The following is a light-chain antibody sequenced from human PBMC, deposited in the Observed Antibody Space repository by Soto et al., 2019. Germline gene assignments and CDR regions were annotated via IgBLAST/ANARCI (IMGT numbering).Light chain of an antibody. J-gene: IGLJ1*01. Sequence: SYELTQPPSVSVAPGQTARITCGGNNIGSKSVHWYQQKPGQAPVLVVYDDSDRPSWIPERFPGSNSGNTATLTISRVEAGDEADYYCQVWDSSSDHPFVFGTGTKVTVL. CDR3: QVWDSSSDHPFV. CDR2: DDS. CDR1: NIGSKS. V-gene: IGLV3-21*02.